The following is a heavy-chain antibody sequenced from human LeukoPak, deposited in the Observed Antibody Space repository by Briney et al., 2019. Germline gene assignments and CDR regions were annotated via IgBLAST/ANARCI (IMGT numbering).Heavy chain of an antibody. CDR2: IGTAGDT. CDR1: GFTFSSYD. Sequence: GGSLRLSCAASGFTFSSYDMHWVRQATGKGLEWVSAIGTAGDTYYPGSVKGRFTISRENAKNSLYLQMISLRAGDTAVYYCARAVRGGGYYYYYYMDVWGKGTTVTVSS. J-gene: IGHJ6*03. V-gene: IGHV3-13*01. D-gene: IGHD3-10*02. CDR3: ARAVRGGGYYYYYYMDV.